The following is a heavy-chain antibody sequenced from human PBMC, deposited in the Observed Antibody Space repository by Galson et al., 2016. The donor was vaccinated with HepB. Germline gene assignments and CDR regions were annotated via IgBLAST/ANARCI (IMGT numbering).Heavy chain of an antibody. V-gene: IGHV3-7*01. CDR2: IKQDGNEK. J-gene: IGHJ4*02. D-gene: IGHD6-13*01. Sequence: SLRLSCAASGFTFSNYWMSWVRQAPGKGLEWVANIKQDGNEKYYVDSVRGRFTISRDNAMNSLYLHMSSLRAEDTALYYCTRTISATAGIDWGQGTLVTVSS. CDR3: TRTISATAGID. CDR1: GFTFSNYW.